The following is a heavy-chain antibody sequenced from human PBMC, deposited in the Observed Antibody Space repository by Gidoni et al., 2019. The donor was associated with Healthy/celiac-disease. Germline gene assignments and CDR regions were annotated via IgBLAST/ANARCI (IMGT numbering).Heavy chain of an antibody. CDR3: ARDSIAVAGIADYGMDV. V-gene: IGHV4-59*01. CDR2: IYYSGST. J-gene: IGHJ6*02. D-gene: IGHD6-19*01. CDR1: GGSISRYY. Sequence: QVQLPESGPGLVKPSETLSLPCTVSGGSISRYYWSWIRQPPGKGLEWIGYIYYSGSTNYNPSLKRRVTISVDTSKNQFSLKLSSVTAADTAVYYCARDSIAVAGIADYGMDVWGQGTTVTVSS.